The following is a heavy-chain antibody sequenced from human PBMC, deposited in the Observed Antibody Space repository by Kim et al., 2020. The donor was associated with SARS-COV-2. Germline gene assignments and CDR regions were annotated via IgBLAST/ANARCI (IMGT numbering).Heavy chain of an antibody. J-gene: IGHJ4*02. CDR1: GYTFNTYG. V-gene: IGHV1-18*04. CDR3: ARDPKESRWSTGLDY. CDR2: ISVYSGNT. D-gene: IGHD6-13*01. Sequence: ASVKVSCKTSGYTFNTYGISWVRQAPGQGLEWLGWISVYSGNTDYAQKFQGRVVMSTDTSTSTAYMELRSLISDDTGVYYCARDPKESRWSTGLDYWGQGTLVTVSS.